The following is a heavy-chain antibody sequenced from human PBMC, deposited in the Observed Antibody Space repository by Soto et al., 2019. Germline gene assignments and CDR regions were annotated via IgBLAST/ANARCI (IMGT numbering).Heavy chain of an antibody. D-gene: IGHD2-8*02. CDR1: GGSINTYY. Sequence: PSETLSLTCTVSGGSINTYYWTWIRQPPGKGLEWIGYIYSSGTTSYNPSLKSRVTISVDTSKNQFSLKLTSVTAADTAVYYCARDKITGLFDYWGQGTLVTVSS. J-gene: IGHJ4*02. CDR3: ARDKITGLFDY. CDR2: IYSSGTT. V-gene: IGHV4-59*12.